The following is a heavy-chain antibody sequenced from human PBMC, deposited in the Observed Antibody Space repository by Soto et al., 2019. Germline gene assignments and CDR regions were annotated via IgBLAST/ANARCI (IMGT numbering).Heavy chain of an antibody. D-gene: IGHD3-3*01. CDR1: GFAFSSYA. J-gene: IGHJ4*02. Sequence: EVQLLESGGGLVQPGGSLRLSCAASGFAFSSYAMSWVRQAPGKGLEWVSAISGSGGSTYYADSVKGRFTISRDNSKNTLYLQMNSLRAEDTAVYYCARKRITIFGVVIMFDYWGQGTLVTVSS. V-gene: IGHV3-23*01. CDR2: ISGSGGST. CDR3: ARKRITIFGVVIMFDY.